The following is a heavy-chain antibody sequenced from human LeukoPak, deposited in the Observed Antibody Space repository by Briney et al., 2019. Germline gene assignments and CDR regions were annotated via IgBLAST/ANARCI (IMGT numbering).Heavy chain of an antibody. CDR3: ARSDIVVVVADTLRYDSSGNYDY. Sequence: SATLSLTCTVYGGSISAYYWSWIRQPPGKGLEWIGEYNHSGCTIHNPSLKSRVTISVDTSKNQFSLKLSSVTAADTAVYYCARSDIVVVVADTLRYDSSGNYDYWGQGALVTVSS. D-gene: IGHD2-15*01. CDR2: YNHSGCT. CDR1: GGSISAYY. J-gene: IGHJ4*02. V-gene: IGHV4-34*01.